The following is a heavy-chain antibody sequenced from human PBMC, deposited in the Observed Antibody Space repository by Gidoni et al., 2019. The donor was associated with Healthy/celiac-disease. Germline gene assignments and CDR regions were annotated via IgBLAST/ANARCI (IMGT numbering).Heavy chain of an antibody. CDR2: LVVGSGNK. Sequence: QMQLVQSGPEVQKPGPSVQVSRKSSVLTFTSSAVQWVRQARGQRLEWIGWLVVGSGNKNYAQKFQERVTSTRDMSTSTAYMELSSLRSEDTAVYYCAALDIYSSSTFFDYWGQGTLVTVSS. V-gene: IGHV1-58*01. CDR3: AALDIYSSSTFFDY. CDR1: VLTFTSSA. J-gene: IGHJ4*02. D-gene: IGHD6-6*01.